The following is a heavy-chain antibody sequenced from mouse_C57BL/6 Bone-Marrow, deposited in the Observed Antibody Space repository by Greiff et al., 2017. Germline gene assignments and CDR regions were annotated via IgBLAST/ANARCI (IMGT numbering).Heavy chain of an antibody. V-gene: IGHV14-4*01. CDR3: NTGGYYGGFAY. J-gene: IGHJ3*01. D-gene: IGHD2-3*01. Sequence: VQLQQSGAELVRPGASVKLSCTASGFNIKDDYMHWVKQRPEQGLEWIGWIDPENGDTEYASKFQGKATISADTSSNTAYLQLSRLTSEDTAVYCCNTGGYYGGFAYWGQGTLVTVSA. CDR1: GFNIKDDY. CDR2: IDPENGDT.